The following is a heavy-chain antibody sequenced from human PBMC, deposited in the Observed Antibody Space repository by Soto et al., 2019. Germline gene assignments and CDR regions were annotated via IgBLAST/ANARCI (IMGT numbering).Heavy chain of an antibody. J-gene: IGHJ4*02. CDR2: VFHSGDT. V-gene: IGHV4-4*02. D-gene: IGHD4-4*01. CDR3: ATRAGTVTT. CDR1: GDSINNSNW. Sequence: QVQLQESGPGLVKPSGTLSLTCAVSGDSINNSNWWTWVRQPPGKGLEWIGEVFHSGDTNSNPYLKSRLTVSTDTSRNQFPPKSNSVTAADTAVYYCATRAGTVTTWGQGILVTVSS.